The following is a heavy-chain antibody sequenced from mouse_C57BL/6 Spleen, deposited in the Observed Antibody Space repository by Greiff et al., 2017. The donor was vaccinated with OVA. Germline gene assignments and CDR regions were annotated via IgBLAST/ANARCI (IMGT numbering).Heavy chain of an antibody. J-gene: IGHJ3*01. V-gene: IGHV1-64*01. Sequence: QVQLQQPGAELVKPGASVKLSCKASGYTFTSYWMHWVKQRPGQGLEWIGMIHPNSGSTNYNEKIKSKATLTVDKSSSIAYMQLSGLTSEDYAVYYCARGPSNWWLAYWGQGTLVTVSA. D-gene: IGHD4-1*01. CDR2: IHPNSGST. CDR1: GYTFTSYW. CDR3: ARGPSNWWLAY.